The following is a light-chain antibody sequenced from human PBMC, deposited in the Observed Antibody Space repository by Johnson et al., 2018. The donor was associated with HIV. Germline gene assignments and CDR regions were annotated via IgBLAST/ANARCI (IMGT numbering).Light chain of an antibody. CDR1: SSNIGNNY. CDR3: GTWDNSRCVYV. V-gene: IGLV1-51*01. CDR2: DNN. J-gene: IGLJ1*01. Sequence: QSVLTQPPSVSAAPGQKVTISCSGSSSNIGNNYVSWYQQLPGTAPKLLIYDNNKRPSGIPDRFSGSKSGTSATLGITGLQSGDEAAYYCGTWDNSRCVYVFGTGTKVTVL.